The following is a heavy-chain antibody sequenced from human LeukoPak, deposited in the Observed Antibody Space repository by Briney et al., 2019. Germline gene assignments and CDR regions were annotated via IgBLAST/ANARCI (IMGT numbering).Heavy chain of an antibody. V-gene: IGHV4-61*02. CDR2: IYTSGST. D-gene: IGHD6-13*01. J-gene: IGHJ6*03. CDR3: ARQQGAAGPPDYYMDV. Sequence: SETLSLTCTVSGGSISSGSYYWSWIRQPAGKGLEWIGRIYTSGSTNYSPSLKSRVTISVDTSKNQFSLKLSSVTAADTAVYYCARQQGAAGPPDYYMDVWGKGTTVTVSS. CDR1: GGSISSGSYY.